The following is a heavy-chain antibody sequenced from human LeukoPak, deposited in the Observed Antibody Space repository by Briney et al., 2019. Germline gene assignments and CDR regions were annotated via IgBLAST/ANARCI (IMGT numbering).Heavy chain of an antibody. Sequence: SETLSLTCTVSGGSMSSYYWSWIRQPPGKGLEWIGYIYYSGSTKYNPSLKSRVTTSVDTSKNQFSLKLSSVTAADTAVYYCARGARAGYNLEPFNYWGQGTLVTVSS. D-gene: IGHD5-24*01. CDR2: IYYSGST. J-gene: IGHJ4*02. V-gene: IGHV4-59*08. CDR3: ARGARAGYNLEPFNY. CDR1: GGSMSSYY.